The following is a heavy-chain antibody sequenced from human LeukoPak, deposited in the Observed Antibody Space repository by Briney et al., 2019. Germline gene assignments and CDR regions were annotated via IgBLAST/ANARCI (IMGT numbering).Heavy chain of an antibody. D-gene: IGHD1-14*01. Sequence: PSEALSLTCTVSGGSISSSSYYWGWIRQPPGKGLEWIGSIYYSGSTYYNPSLKSRVTISVDTSKDQFPLKLSSVTAADTAVYYCAGDHRNAFDIWGQGTMVTVSS. J-gene: IGHJ3*02. V-gene: IGHV4-39*01. CDR3: AGDHRNAFDI. CDR2: IYYSGST. CDR1: GGSISSSSYY.